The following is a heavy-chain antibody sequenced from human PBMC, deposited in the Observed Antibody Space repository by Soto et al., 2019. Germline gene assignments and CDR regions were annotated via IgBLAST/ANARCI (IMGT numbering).Heavy chain of an antibody. CDR3: ARGPGDSCGYRCFDL. J-gene: IGHJ2*01. CDR1: GFTLSDHY. V-gene: IGHV3-72*01. D-gene: IGHD5-18*01. Sequence: PGGSLRLSCAASGFTLSDHYMDWVRQTPGRGLEWVGRTRNKANSYTTEYAASVKGRFTISRDDSNKSLYLQMNSMKTDDTAVYYCARGPGDSCGYRCFDLWGRGTLVTVSS. CDR2: TRNKANSYTT.